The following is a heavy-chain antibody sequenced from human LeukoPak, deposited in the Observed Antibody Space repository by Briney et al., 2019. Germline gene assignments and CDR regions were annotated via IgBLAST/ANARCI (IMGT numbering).Heavy chain of an antibody. Sequence: SETLSLTCTVSGGSISSSSYYWGWIRRPPGKGLEWIGSIYYSGSTYYNPSLKSRVTISVDTSKNQFSLKLSSVTAADTAVYYCARVMDNGGSCYVDYWGQGTLVTVSS. J-gene: IGHJ4*02. V-gene: IGHV4-39*07. D-gene: IGHD2-15*01. CDR2: IYYSGST. CDR1: GGSISSSSYY. CDR3: ARVMDNGGSCYVDY.